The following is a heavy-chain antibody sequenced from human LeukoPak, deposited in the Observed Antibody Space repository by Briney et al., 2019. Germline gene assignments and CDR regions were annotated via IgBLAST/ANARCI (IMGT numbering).Heavy chain of an antibody. V-gene: IGHV4-39*01. CDR3: AGHPLVIATLPYLYYYMDV. CDR2: VFYSGTT. D-gene: IGHD2-21*01. CDR1: GGSISSDIYY. Sequence: PSETLSLTCTVSGGSISSDIYYWGWIRQPPGRGLEWIGSVFYSGTTYYNPSLKSRVTFSVDTSKSQFSLKLHSVTAADTAVYYCAGHPLVIATLPYLYYYMDVWGRGTTVIVSS. J-gene: IGHJ6*03.